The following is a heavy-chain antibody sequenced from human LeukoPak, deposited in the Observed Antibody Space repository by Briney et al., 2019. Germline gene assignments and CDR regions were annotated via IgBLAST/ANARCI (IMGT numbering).Heavy chain of an antibody. CDR1: GFTFSKYV. D-gene: IGHD1-26*01. J-gene: IGHJ3*02. CDR2: ISDSGGST. V-gene: IGHV3-23*01. CDR3: VKGGTGSYIFDAFDI. Sequence: PGGSLRLSCAGSGFTFSKYVMTWVRQAPGKGLEWVSSISDSGGSTYYADSVKGRFIVSRDNSNNKLYVQMDSLRAEDTAIYYCVKGGTGSYIFDAFDIWGQGTMVTVSS.